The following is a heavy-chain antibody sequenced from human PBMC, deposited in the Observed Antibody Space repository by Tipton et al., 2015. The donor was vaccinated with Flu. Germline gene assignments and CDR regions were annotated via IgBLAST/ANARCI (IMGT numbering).Heavy chain of an antibody. D-gene: IGHD3-10*01. J-gene: IGHJ5*02. CDR3: ARRDFSNYVSEPKNWFDA. CDR2: IFHTGSM. V-gene: IGHV4-38-2*01. CDR1: GDSIRGPYY. Sequence: TLSLTCVVSGDSIRGPYYWAWVRQPPGKALEWLGNIFHTGSMYYNPSLGSRLTLSVDRSKNQFSLKLTSVTAADTAVYFCARRDFSNYVSEPKNWFDAWGPGVLASVSS.